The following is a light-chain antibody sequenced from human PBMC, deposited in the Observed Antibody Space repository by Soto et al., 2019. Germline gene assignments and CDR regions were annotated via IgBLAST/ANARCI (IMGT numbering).Light chain of an antibody. Sequence: QSVLTQPPSASGTPGQRVTISCSGSSSNIGSNTVNWYQQLPGTAPKLLIHSNNQRPSGVPDRFSGSNSGTSASLAISGLQSEDEADYYCAAWDDSLNGPYVFGTGTKVTVL. J-gene: IGLJ1*01. CDR1: SSNIGSNT. CDR2: SNN. V-gene: IGLV1-44*01. CDR3: AAWDDSLNGPYV.